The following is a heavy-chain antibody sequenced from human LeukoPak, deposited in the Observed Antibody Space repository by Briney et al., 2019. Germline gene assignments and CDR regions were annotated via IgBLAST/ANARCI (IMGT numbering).Heavy chain of an antibody. CDR3: AREGFRELCNYFDQ. CDR1: GYTFTTYY. CDR2: INPTSGGT. J-gene: IGHJ4*02. V-gene: IGHV1-2*02. D-gene: IGHD3-10*01. Sequence: ASVRVSCKASGYTFTTYYIHWVRQAPGHGPEWMGWINPTSGGTNYAHKLQGRVTLTRETSITTVSMELNRLRSDDTGVYYCAREGFRELCNYFDQWGQGTLVTVSS.